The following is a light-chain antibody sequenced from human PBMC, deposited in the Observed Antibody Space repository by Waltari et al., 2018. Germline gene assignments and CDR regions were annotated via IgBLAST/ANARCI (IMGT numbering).Light chain of an antibody. V-gene: IGKV3-15*01. Sequence: ETVVTQSPATLSVSPGERATLSCTTSQSIGSSLAWYQQKPGQAPRLLIYRASTRATGIPARFSGSWSETEFTLTISSLQSEDFAVYYCQQYNNWPPGTFGQGTKVEI. CDR1: QSIGSS. CDR2: RAS. J-gene: IGKJ1*01. CDR3: QQYNNWPPGT.